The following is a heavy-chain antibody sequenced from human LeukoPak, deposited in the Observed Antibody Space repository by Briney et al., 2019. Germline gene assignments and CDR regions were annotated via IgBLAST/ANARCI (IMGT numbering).Heavy chain of an antibody. CDR1: GGTFSSYA. J-gene: IGHJ4*02. V-gene: IGHV1-69*13. CDR2: VIPIFGTA. CDR3: ARPYYYDSSGYCFDY. D-gene: IGHD3-22*01. Sequence: ASVKVSCKASGGTFSSYAISWVRQAPGQGLEWMGGVIPIFGTANYAQKFQGRVTITADESTSTAYMELSSLRSEDTAVYYCARPYYYDSSGYCFDYWGQGTLVTVSS.